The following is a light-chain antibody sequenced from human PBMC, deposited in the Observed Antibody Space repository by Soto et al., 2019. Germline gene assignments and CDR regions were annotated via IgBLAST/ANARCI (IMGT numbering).Light chain of an antibody. CDR3: QQYGSSSWT. CDR1: QSVSSIY. J-gene: IGKJ1*01. Sequence: DIVLTQSPGTLSLSPGERATLSCRASQSVSSIYLAWYQHKPGQAPRLLIYGASSRATGIPDRFSGSGSGTDFTLTISRLEPEDFAVYYCQQYGSSSWTFGRGTKVDIK. CDR2: GAS. V-gene: IGKV3-20*01.